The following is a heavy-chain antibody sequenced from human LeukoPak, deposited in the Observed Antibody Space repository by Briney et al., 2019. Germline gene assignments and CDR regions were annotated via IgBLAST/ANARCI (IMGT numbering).Heavy chain of an antibody. CDR2: IYSGGST. D-gene: IGHD3-16*01. Sequence: PGGSLRLSCAASGFTVSTNYMSWVRQAPGKGLEWVAVIYSGGSTSYADSVKGRFTISRDNSKNTLYLQMNSLRAEETAVYYCVRDALKNWFDPWGQGTLVTVSS. V-gene: IGHV3-66*02. CDR1: GFTVSTNY. J-gene: IGHJ5*02. CDR3: VRDALKNWFDP.